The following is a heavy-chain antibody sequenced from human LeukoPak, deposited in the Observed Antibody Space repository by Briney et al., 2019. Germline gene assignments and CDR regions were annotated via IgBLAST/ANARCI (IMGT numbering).Heavy chain of an antibody. D-gene: IGHD2-15*01. CDR2: IRYDGSNK. J-gene: IGHJ4*02. V-gene: IGHV3-30*02. CDR3: AKDRSHCSGGSCYWGHLDY. CDR1: GFTFSSYG. Sequence: GGSLRLSCAASGFTFSSYGMHWVRQAPGKGLEWVAFIRYDGSNKYYADSVKGRFTISRDNSKNTLYLQMNSLRGEDTAVYYCAKDRSHCSGGSCYWGHLDYWGQGTLVTVSS.